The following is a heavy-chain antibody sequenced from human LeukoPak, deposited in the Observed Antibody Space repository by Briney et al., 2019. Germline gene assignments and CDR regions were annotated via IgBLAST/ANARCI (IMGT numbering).Heavy chain of an antibody. J-gene: IGHJ4*02. Sequence: ASVKVSCKASGYTFTSYYMHWVRQAPGQGLEWMGIINPSGGSTSYAQKFQGRVTMTRDTSTSTVYMELSSLRSEDTAVYYCARSDYDFWSGYPLRLFDYWGQGTLVTVSS. V-gene: IGHV1-46*01. CDR2: INPSGGST. D-gene: IGHD3-3*01. CDR3: ARSDYDFWSGYPLRLFDY. CDR1: GYTFTSYY.